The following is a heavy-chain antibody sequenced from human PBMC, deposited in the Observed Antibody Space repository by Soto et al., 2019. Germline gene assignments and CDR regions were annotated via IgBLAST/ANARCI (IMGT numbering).Heavy chain of an antibody. J-gene: IGHJ5*02. CDR2: ISGSGGNK. CDR1: GFTFSSNA. CDR3: AKDEDGSGSYYKDPYDP. Sequence: GGSLRLSCAVSGFTFSSNAMSWVRQGPGEGLEWVSGISGSGGNKYYADSVKGRFSISRDNSKNTLFLQMNSLRAEDTAVYYCAKDEDGSGSYYKDPYDPWGQGNQVTVSS. D-gene: IGHD3-10*01. V-gene: IGHV3-23*01.